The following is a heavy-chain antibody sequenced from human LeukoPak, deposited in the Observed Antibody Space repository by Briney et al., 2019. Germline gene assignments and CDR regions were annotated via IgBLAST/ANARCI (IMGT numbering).Heavy chain of an antibody. CDR3: AQDLSYIGLDN. Sequence: PGGSLRLSCAASGFTFRNYGMNWVRQAPGKGLEWASAFSASGSTYYADSVKGRFTVSRDNSENMLYLQMNSLRAEDTAVYYCAQDLSYIGLDNWGQGTLVTVSS. V-gene: IGHV3-23*01. J-gene: IGHJ4*02. CDR1: GFTFRNYG. D-gene: IGHD2-15*01. CDR2: FSASGST.